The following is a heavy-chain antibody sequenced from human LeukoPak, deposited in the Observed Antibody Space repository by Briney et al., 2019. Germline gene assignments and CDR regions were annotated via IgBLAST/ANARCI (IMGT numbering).Heavy chain of an antibody. V-gene: IGHV4-4*07. CDR2: IHSSGGT. CDR3: ARGGAPEY. J-gene: IGHJ4*02. Sequence: PSETLSLTCTASGGSISNYYWSWIRQPAGKGLEWIGRIHSSGGTNYNPSLESRVTMSVDTSTNLVSLKLSSVTAADTAVYYCARGGAPEYWGQGTLVTVYS. CDR1: GGSISNYY.